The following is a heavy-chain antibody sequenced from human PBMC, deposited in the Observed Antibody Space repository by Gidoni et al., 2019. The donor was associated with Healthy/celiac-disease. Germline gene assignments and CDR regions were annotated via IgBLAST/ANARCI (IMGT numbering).Heavy chain of an antibody. Sequence: QVQLQQWGAGLLKPSETLSLTCAVYGGSFSGYYWSWIRQPPGKVLEWIGEINHSGSTNYNPSLKSRVTISVDTSKNQFSLKLSSVTAADTAVYYCARGWHRITMVRGGRAGPYFQHWGQGTLVTVSS. CDR3: ARGWHRITMVRGGRAGPYFQH. CDR2: INHSGST. V-gene: IGHV4-34*01. J-gene: IGHJ1*01. D-gene: IGHD3-10*01. CDR1: GGSFSGYY.